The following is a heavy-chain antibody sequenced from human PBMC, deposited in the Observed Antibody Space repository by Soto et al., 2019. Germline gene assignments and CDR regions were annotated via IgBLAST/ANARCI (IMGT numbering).Heavy chain of an antibody. CDR3: ARVFTHYSSIWYIKQAYYYYMDV. Sequence: SETLSLTCAVYGGSFSGYYWSWIRQPPGKGLEWIGEINHSGSTNYNPSLKSRVTISVDTSKNQFSLKLSSVTAADTAVYYCARVFTHYSSIWYIKQAYYYYMDVSGKGTTVTVSS. CDR2: INHSGST. D-gene: IGHD6-13*01. V-gene: IGHV4-34*01. J-gene: IGHJ6*03. CDR1: GGSFSGYY.